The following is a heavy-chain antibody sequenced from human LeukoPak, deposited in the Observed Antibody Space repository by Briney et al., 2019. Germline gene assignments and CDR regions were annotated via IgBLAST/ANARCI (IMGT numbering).Heavy chain of an antibody. V-gene: IGHV3-74*01. D-gene: IGHD6-19*01. Sequence: GGSLRLSCAASGSTFSKYWMLWVRQAPGKGLESVSRINTDGTVTTYADSVKGRFTVSRDNADNTMYLQMNSVRDEDTAVYYCATKQWLAPPPDSWGQGTPVTVSS. J-gene: IGHJ4*02. CDR2: INTDGTVT. CDR3: ATKQWLAPPPDS. CDR1: GSTFSKYW.